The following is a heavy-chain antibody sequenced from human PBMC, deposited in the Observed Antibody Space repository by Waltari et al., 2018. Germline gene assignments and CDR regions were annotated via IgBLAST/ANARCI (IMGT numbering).Heavy chain of an antibody. CDR3: ARDRLAARPLHFDY. J-gene: IGHJ4*02. D-gene: IGHD6-6*01. CDR1: GFTVSSNY. CDR2: IYSGGST. V-gene: IGHV3-53*01. Sequence: EVQLVESGGGLIQPGGSLRLSCAASGFTVSSNYLSWVAQAPGKGLEWVSVIYSGGSTYYADSVKGRFTISRDNSKNTLYLQMNSLRAEDTAVYYCARDRLAARPLHFDYWGQGTLVTVSS.